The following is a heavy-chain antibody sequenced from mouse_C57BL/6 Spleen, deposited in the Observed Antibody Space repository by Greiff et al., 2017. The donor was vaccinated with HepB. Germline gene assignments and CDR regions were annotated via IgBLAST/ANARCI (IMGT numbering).Heavy chain of an antibody. CDR1: GYTFTSYG. D-gene: IGHD4-1*01. J-gene: IGHJ2*01. V-gene: IGHV1-81*01. Sequence: VQLQQSGAELARPGASVKLSCKASGYTFTSYGISWVKQRTGQGLEWIGEIYPRSGNTYYNEKFKGKATLTADKSSSTAYMELRSLTSEDSAVCFCGRVGANWGGFDYWGQGPTLTVSS. CDR2: IYPRSGNT. CDR3: GRVGANWGGFDY.